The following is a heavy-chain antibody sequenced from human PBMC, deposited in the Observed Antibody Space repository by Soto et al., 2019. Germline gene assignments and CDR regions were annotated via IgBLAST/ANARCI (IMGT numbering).Heavy chain of an antibody. CDR3: ARDRRLVHYYYHGMDV. Sequence: SETLSLTCAVYGGSFSGYYWSWIRQPPGKGLEWIGEINYTGSTNYNPSLKSRVTISLDTSKNQFSLKLISVTAADTAIYYCARDRRLVHYYYHGMDVWGQGTTVTV. V-gene: IGHV4-34*01. CDR2: INYTGST. J-gene: IGHJ6*02. CDR1: GGSFSGYY.